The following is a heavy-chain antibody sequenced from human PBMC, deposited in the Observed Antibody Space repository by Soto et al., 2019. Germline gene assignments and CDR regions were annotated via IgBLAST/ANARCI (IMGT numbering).Heavy chain of an antibody. V-gene: IGHV3-53*01. CDR2: IYNGGST. CDR1: GFAVSSNY. D-gene: IGHD5-12*01. CDR3: AIVGDGYNSGMDV. Sequence: PGGSLRLSCAASGFAVSSNYMTWVRQAPGKGLEWVSVIYNGGSTYYVDSVKGRFTISRDNAKNTLYLQMNSLRAEDTAVYYCAIVGDGYNSGMDVWVQGTTVTVSS. J-gene: IGHJ6*02.